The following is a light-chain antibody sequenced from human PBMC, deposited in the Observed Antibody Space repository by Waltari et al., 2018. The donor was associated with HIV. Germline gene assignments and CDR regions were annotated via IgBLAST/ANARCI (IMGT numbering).Light chain of an antibody. Sequence: QPVVTQEPSYSVSPGGTIPLTCGVTPASVPTTSYPVWSKQDPGQAPRTLIYNTLVRSPGVPGRFSGSILGNTAVLTITGAQADDESVYYCLLYVGDYWVFGGGTKVTVL. V-gene: IGLV8-61*01. CDR1: PASVPTTSY. CDR3: LLYVGDYWV. J-gene: IGLJ3*02. CDR2: NTL.